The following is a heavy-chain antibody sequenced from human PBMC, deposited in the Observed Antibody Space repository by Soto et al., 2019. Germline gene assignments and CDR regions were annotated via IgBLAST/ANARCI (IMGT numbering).Heavy chain of an antibody. Sequence: EAHLLESGGGLVQPGGSLRLSCAASGFTFSSYAMNWVRQTPGKGPEWVSCISDSGGITYYAYSVKGRFTISRDNSKNTLSRHVNSLSADDTAVYYCAKGGGRDCYSNFDCWGQGTLVTVSS. V-gene: IGHV3-23*01. J-gene: IGHJ4*02. CDR1: GFTFSSYA. CDR2: ISDSGGIT. D-gene: IGHD2-21*02. CDR3: AKGGGRDCYSNFDC.